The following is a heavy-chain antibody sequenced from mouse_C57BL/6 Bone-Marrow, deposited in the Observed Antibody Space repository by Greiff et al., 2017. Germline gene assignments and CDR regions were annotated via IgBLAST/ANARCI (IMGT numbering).Heavy chain of an antibody. CDR3: TRSTPYYDYDGAMDY. CDR1: GYTFTSYW. D-gene: IGHD2-4*01. CDR2: IYPGNSDT. Sequence: VQLQQSGTVLARPGASVKMSCKTSGYTFTSYWMHWVKQRPGQGLEWIGAIYPGNSDTSYNQKFKGKAKLTAVTSASTAYMELSSLTNEDSAVYYCTRSTPYYDYDGAMDYWGQGTSVTVSS. J-gene: IGHJ4*01. V-gene: IGHV1-5*01.